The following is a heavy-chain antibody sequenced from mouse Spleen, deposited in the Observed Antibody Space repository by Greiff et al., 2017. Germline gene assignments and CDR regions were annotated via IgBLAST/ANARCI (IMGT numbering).Heavy chain of an antibody. V-gene: IGHV5-16*02. CDR1: GFTFSDYY. D-gene: IGHD4-1*01. CDR2: INYDGSST. J-gene: IGHJ1*01. Sequence: EVKLVESEGGLVQPGSSMKLSCTASGFTFSDYYMAWVRQVPEKGLEWVANINYDGSSTYYLDSLKSRFIISRDNAKNILYLQMSSLKSEDTATYYCARRLTGTSYWYFDVWGAGTTVTVSS. CDR3: ARRLTGTSYWYFDV.